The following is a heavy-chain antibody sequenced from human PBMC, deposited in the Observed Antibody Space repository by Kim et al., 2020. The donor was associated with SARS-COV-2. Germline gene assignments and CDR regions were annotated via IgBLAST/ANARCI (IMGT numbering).Heavy chain of an antibody. V-gene: IGHV1-46*01. Sequence: ASVKVSCKASGYTFTSYYMHWVRQAPGQGLEWMGIINPSGGSTSYAQKFQGRVTMTRDTSTSTVYMELSSLRSEDTAVYYCARDRATYYDILTGYYDYYYGMDVWAKGPRSPSP. J-gene: IGHJ6*02. D-gene: IGHD3-9*01. CDR3: ARDRATYYDILTGYYDYYYGMDV. CDR1: GYTFTSYY. CDR2: INPSGGST.